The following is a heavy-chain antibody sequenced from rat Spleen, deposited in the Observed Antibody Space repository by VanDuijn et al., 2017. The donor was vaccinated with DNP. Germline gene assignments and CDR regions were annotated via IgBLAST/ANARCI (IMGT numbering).Heavy chain of an antibody. Sequence: EEQLVESGGGLVQPGRSLKLSCAASGFTFSAYYMAWVRQAPAKGLAWVASISTGGGNTYYQDSVKGRFTISRDNAKNTQYLQMDSLRSEDMATYYCVRWNSGHFDYWGQGVMVTVSS. CDR1: GFTFSAYY. J-gene: IGHJ2*01. V-gene: IGHV5S13*01. CDR3: VRWNSGHFDY. CDR2: ISTGGGNT. D-gene: IGHD4-3*01.